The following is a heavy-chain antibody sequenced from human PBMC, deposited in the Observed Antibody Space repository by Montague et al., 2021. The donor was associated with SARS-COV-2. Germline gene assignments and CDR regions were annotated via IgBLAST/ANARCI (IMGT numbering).Heavy chain of an antibody. J-gene: IGHJ5*02. D-gene: IGHD2-15*01. CDR1: GGSFSGYD. CDR2: IYHSGST. CDR3: ARERRYCSGGSCYSGWFDP. V-gene: IGHV4-34*01. Sequence: SETLSLTCAVYGGSFSGYDWSWIRQPPGKGLEWIGIIYHSGSTYYNPSLTSRVTISVDTSKNQFSLKLSSVTAADTAVYYCARERRYCSGGSCYSGWFDPWGQGTLVTVSS.